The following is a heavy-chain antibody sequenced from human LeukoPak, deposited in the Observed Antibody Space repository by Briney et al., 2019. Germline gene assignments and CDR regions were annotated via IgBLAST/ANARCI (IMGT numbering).Heavy chain of an antibody. CDR1: GGSFSGYS. J-gene: IGHJ4*02. CDR2: IDRSRTT. V-gene: IGHV4-34*01. D-gene: IGHD1-1*01. Sequence: SETLSLTCAVYGGSFSGYSWTWIRQPPGKGLECIGEIDRSRTTNYNPSLKSRLTISVDTSKNQFSLKLSSVTAADTAVYYCARGSATGLAYWGQGTLVTVSS. CDR3: ARGSATGLAY.